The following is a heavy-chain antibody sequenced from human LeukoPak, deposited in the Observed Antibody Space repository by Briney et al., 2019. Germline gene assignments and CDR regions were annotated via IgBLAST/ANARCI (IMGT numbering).Heavy chain of an antibody. D-gene: IGHD5-18*01. CDR1: GGTFSSYA. J-gene: IGHJ3*02. CDR2: ISGSGGST. CDR3: AKDGPGWVQLWLRVYDAFDI. V-gene: IGHV3-23*01. Sequence: GASVKVSCKASGGTFSSYAISWVRQAPGKGLEWVSAISGSGGSTYYADSVKGRFTISRDNSKNTLYLQMNSLRAEDTAVYYCAKDGPGWVQLWLRVYDAFDIWGQGTMVTVSS.